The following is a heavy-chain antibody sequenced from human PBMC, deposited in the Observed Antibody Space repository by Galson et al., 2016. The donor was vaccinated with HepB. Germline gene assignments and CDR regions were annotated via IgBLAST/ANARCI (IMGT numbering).Heavy chain of an antibody. CDR3: ARGRYYAMDV. CDR1: GFTFNTYW. CDR2: INSDGSGT. Sequence: SLRLSCAASGFTFNTYWMHWVRQAPGKGLAWVSRINSDGSGTTYADSVKGRFTISRDNAKNTLYLQMNSLRAEDTAVYYCARGRYYAMDVWGQETTVTVSS. V-gene: IGHV3-74*01. J-gene: IGHJ6*02.